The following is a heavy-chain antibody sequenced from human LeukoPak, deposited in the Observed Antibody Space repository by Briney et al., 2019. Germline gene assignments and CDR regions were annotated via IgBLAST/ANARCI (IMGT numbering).Heavy chain of an antibody. V-gene: IGHV5-51*01. J-gene: IGHJ6*03. CDR2: IYPDDSDT. D-gene: IGHD2-8*01. CDR1: GYSFTSHW. CDR3: ARLAFCTNAVCFSNYYYSMDV. Sequence: GESLKISCKGSGYSFTSHWIGWVRQMPGKGLEWMGIIYPDDSDTKYSPSSQGQVTISADKSISTAYLQWSSLKASDTAMYYCARLAFCTNAVCFSNYYYSMDVWGRGTTVTVSS.